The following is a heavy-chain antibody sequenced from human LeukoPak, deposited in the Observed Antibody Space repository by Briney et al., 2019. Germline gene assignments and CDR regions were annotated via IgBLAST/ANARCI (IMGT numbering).Heavy chain of an antibody. Sequence: GGSLRLSCGASCFTFGYYDVNLLRQAPGKGLEWVSAISTAGTFIYYADSVKGRFTISRDNSKNTLFLQMNSLKAEDTALYYCSKGAGYSSGWDYFDSSGHRTLVTVSS. J-gene: IGHJ4*01. CDR3: SKGAGYSSGWDYFDS. V-gene: IGHV3-23*01. CDR2: ISTAGTFI. D-gene: IGHD3-10*01. CDR1: CFTFGYYD.